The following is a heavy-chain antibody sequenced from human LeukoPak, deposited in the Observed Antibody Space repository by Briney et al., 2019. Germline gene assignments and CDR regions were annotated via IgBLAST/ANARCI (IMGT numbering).Heavy chain of an antibody. V-gene: IGHV4-59*01. CDR2: IYYSGST. J-gene: IGHJ6*02. Sequence: SETLSLTCTVSGGSISSYYWSWIRQPPGKGQEWIGYIYYSGSTNYNPSLKSRVTISVDTSKNQFSLKLSSVTAADTAVYYCARGPDPVATLGPTTYGMDVWGQGTTVTVSS. D-gene: IGHD5-12*01. CDR3: ARGPDPVATLGPTTYGMDV. CDR1: GGSISSYY.